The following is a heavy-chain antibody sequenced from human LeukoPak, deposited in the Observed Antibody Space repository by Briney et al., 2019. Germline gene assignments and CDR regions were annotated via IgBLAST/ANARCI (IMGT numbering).Heavy chain of an antibody. J-gene: IGHJ2*01. CDR1: GFTFSDYY. CDR2: ISSSGSTI. D-gene: IGHD4-23*01. Sequence: GGSLRLSCAASGFTFSDYYMSWIRQAPGKGLEWVSYISSSGSTIYYADSVKGRFTISRDNSKNTLYLQMNSLRAEDTAVYYCVLLSVINGYFDFWGRGTLVTVSS. V-gene: IGHV3-11*01. CDR3: VLLSVINGYFDF.